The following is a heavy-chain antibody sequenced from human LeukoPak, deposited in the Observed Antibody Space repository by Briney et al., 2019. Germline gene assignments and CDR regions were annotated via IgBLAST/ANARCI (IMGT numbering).Heavy chain of an antibody. Sequence: ASVKVSCKASGGTFSSYAISWVRQAPGQGLEWMGWITTYNGNTNSAQKLQGRVTMATDTSTSTAYMELRSLRSDDTAVYYCARVSKYYDFWSGYSGFDYWGQGTLVTVSS. CDR1: GGTFSSYA. D-gene: IGHD3-3*01. CDR3: ARVSKYYDFWSGYSGFDY. J-gene: IGHJ4*02. V-gene: IGHV1-18*01. CDR2: ITTYNGNT.